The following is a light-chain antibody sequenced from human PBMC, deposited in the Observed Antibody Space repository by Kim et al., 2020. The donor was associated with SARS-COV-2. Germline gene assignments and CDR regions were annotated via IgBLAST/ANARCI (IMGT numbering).Light chain of an antibody. CDR2: DAS. CDR3: QQRDSWPPAVS. J-gene: IGKJ4*01. V-gene: IGKV3-11*01. Sequence: PGENTTLSCRASQSIYTALAWYQHRPGQAPRLLVYDASIRATGVPDRFSGSGSGTDFTLTISSLEPEDFSTYYCQQRDSWPPAVSFGGGTKVDIK. CDR1: QSIYTA.